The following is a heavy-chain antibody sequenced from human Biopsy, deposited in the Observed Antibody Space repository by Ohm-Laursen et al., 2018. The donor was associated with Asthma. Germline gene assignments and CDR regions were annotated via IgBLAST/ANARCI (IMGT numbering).Heavy chain of an antibody. D-gene: IGHD3-10*01. J-gene: IGHJ6*02. CDR1: GFTFSDYY. CDR3: ARDREVYGSGIGALYYYYYYGMDV. Sequence: SLRLSCAASGFTFSDYYMSWIRQAPGKGLEWVSYISRSGSTIYYADSVKGRFTISRDNAKTSLYLQMNSLRAEDPAVYYCARDREVYGSGIGALYYYYYYGMDVWGQGTTVTVSS. CDR2: ISRSGSTI. V-gene: IGHV3-11*01.